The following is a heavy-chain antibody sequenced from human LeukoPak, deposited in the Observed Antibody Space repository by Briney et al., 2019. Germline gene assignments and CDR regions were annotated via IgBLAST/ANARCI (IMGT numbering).Heavy chain of an antibody. CDR3: ARDRNYDSSVTFAY. V-gene: IGHV3-11*01. Sequence: PGGSLRLSCAASGFTFSDYYMSWIRQAPGKGLEGISYISGTGVTISYADSVKGQFTISSDNAKNSLYLQMNSLRAEDTAVYYCARDRNYDSSVTFAYWGRGTLVTVSS. D-gene: IGHD3-22*01. J-gene: IGHJ4*02. CDR2: ISGTGVTI. CDR1: GFTFSDYY.